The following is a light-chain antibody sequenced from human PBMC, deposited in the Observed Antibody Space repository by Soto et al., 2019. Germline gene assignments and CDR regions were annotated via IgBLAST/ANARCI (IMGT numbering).Light chain of an antibody. Sequence: DIQMTQSPSSLSASVGDRVIITCRASETISSYLNWYQQKPGKAPNLLIYSASSLHSGVPSRFSGSGSGTEFTLTISSLQPEDFVTYYCQQSYSTLYTFGQGTKLEIK. V-gene: IGKV1-39*01. CDR1: ETISSY. J-gene: IGKJ2*01. CDR3: QQSYSTLYT. CDR2: SAS.